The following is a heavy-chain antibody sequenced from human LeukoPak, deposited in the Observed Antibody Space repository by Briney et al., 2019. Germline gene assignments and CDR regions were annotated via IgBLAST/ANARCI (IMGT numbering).Heavy chain of an antibody. CDR1: GYTFTSYY. Sequence: ASVKVSCKASGYTFTSYYMHWVRQAPGQGLEWMGWINPNSGGTNYAQKFQGRVTMTRDTSISTAYMELSRLRSDDTAVYYCARDHGYSSSGAFDIWGQGTMVTVSS. CDR2: INPNSGGT. D-gene: IGHD6-13*01. V-gene: IGHV1-2*02. CDR3: ARDHGYSSSGAFDI. J-gene: IGHJ3*02.